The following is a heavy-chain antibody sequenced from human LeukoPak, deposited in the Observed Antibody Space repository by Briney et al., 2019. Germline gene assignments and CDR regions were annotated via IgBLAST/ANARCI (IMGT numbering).Heavy chain of an antibody. CDR2: TYYRSKWYN. V-gene: IGHV6-1*01. D-gene: IGHD3-10*01. CDR1: GDSVSSGTAA. J-gene: IGHJ4*02. CDR3: ARQSGSGGYPDYFDY. Sequence: SQTLSLTCAISGDSVSSGTAAWNWIRQSPSRGLGWLGRTYYRSKWYNDYAASVKSQITINPDTSKNQFSLQLNSVTPEDTAVYYCARQSGSGGYPDYFDYWGQGTLVTVSS.